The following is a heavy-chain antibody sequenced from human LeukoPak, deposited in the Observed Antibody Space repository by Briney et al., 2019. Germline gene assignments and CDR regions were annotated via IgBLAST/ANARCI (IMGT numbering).Heavy chain of an antibody. V-gene: IGHV3-11*05. CDR2: ISPSGSYT. CDR3: AKGSRSGGSYYFDY. Sequence: PGGSLRLSCAGSGFIVSDFYMNWIRQAPGKGLEWLAYISPSGSYTTYGDSVKGRFVISRDNTKNSVSLQMDSLRAEDAAVYYCAKGSRSGGSYYFDYWGQGTLVTVSS. D-gene: IGHD2-15*01. J-gene: IGHJ4*02. CDR1: GFIVSDFY.